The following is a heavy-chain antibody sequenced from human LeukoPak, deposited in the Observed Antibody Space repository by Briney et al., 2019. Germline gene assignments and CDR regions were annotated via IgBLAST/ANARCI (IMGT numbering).Heavy chain of an antibody. CDR3: ARGTRDGYNYEDY. CDR1: GGSISSGDYY. D-gene: IGHD5-24*01. Sequence: SETLSLTCTVSGGSISSGDYYWSWIRQPPGKGLEWIGYIYYSGSTYYNPSLKSRVTISVDTSKNQFSLKLSSVTAADTAVYYCARGTRDGYNYEDYWGQGTLVTVSS. J-gene: IGHJ4*02. CDR2: IYYSGST. V-gene: IGHV4-30-4*02.